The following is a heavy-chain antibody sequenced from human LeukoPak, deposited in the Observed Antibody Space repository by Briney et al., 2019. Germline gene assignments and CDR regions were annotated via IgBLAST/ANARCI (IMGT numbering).Heavy chain of an antibody. CDR1: GYTLTELS. J-gene: IGHJ3*02. V-gene: IGHV1-24*01. CDR2: FDPEDGET. Sequence: ASVKVSCKVPGYTLTELSMHWVRQAPGKGLEWMGGFDPEDGETIYAQKFQGRVTMTEDTSTDTAYMELSSLRSEDTAVYYCATVLGSGSYGAFDIWGQGTMVTVSS. CDR3: ATVLGSGSYGAFDI. D-gene: IGHD3-10*01.